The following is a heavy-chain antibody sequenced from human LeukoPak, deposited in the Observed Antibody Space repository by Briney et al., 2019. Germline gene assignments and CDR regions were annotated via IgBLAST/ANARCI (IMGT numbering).Heavy chain of an antibody. CDR3: ARDLDYGGNLPYY. CDR1: GFTFSSYW. J-gene: IGHJ4*02. V-gene: IGHV3-7*01. D-gene: IGHD4-23*01. Sequence: GGSLRLSCAAPGFTFSSYWMNWVRQAPGKGLEWVANIKQDGSEKYYVDSVKGRFTISRDNAKNSLYLQMNSLRAEDTAVYYCARDLDYGGNLPYYWGQGTLVTVSS. CDR2: IKQDGSEK.